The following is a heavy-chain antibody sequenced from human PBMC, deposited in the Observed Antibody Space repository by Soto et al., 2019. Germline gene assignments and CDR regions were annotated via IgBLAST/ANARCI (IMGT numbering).Heavy chain of an antibody. CDR1: GFTFSSYG. V-gene: IGHV3-30*18. D-gene: IGHD5-18*01. J-gene: IGHJ6*02. Sequence: QVQLVESGGGVVQPGRSLRLSCAASGFTFSSYGMHWVRQAPGKGLGWVAVISYDGSNKYSADSVKGRFTISRDNSKNTLYLQMNRLRAEGTAVYYCAKEGDTAMVLVYYYYAMDVWGQGTTVTVSS. CDR3: AKEGDTAMVLVYYYYAMDV. CDR2: ISYDGSNK.